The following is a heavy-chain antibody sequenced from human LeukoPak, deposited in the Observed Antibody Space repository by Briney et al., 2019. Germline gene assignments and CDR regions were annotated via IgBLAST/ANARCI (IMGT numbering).Heavy chain of an antibody. CDR1: GFTFSSDW. CDR3: ARELTGDLGSFDY. D-gene: IGHD7-27*01. CDR2: INSDGSST. Sequence: PGGSLRLSCAASGFTFSSDWMHWVRQAPGKGLVWVSRINSDGSSTYYADSVKGRFTISRHNSKNTLYLQMNSLRAEDTAVYYCARELTGDLGSFDYWGQGTLVTVSS. V-gene: IGHV3-74*01. J-gene: IGHJ4*02.